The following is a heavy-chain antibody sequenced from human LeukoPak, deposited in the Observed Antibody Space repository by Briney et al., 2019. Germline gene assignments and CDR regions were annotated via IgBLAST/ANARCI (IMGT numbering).Heavy chain of an antibody. CDR3: ARDMDYYDSSGYADY. V-gene: IGHV3-33*01. CDR2: IWYDGSNK. CDR1: GFTFSSYG. J-gene: IGHJ4*02. Sequence: PGGSLRLSCAASGFTFSSYGMHWVRQAPGKGLEWVAVIWYDGSNKYYADSVKGRFTISRDNSKNTLYLQMNSLRAEDTAAYYCARDMDYYDSSGYADYWGQGTLVTVSS. D-gene: IGHD3-22*01.